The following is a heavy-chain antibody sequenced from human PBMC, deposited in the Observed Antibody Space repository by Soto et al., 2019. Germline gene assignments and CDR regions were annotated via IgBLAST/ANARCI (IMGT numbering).Heavy chain of an antibody. CDR2: IYTDGSRT. V-gene: IGHV3-74*01. Sequence: EVQLVESGGGLVQPGGSLRLSCAASGFTFSSYWMHWVRQAPGKGLVWVSRIYTDGSRTRYADSVKGRFTISRDNAKSTLYLQMNSLRAEDSAVYYCGRGPQGYYGVDVWGQGTTVTVTS. CDR1: GFTFSSYW. CDR3: GRGPQGYYGVDV. J-gene: IGHJ6*02.